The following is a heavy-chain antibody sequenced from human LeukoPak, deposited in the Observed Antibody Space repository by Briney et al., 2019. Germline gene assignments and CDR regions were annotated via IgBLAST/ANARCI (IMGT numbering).Heavy chain of an antibody. V-gene: IGHV1-69*05. CDR1: GGTFSSYA. J-gene: IGHJ4*02. D-gene: IGHD3-22*01. CDR2: IIPIFGTA. CDR3: ASAYYYDSSGYYLPDY. Sequence: GSSVKVSCKASGGTFSSYAISWVRQAPGQGLEWMGGIIPIFGTANYAQKFQGRVTITTDESTSTAYMELSSLRSEDTAVYYCASAYYYDSSGYYLPDYWGQGTLVTVSS.